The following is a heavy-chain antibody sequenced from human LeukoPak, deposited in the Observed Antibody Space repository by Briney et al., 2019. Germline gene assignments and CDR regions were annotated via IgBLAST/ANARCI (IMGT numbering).Heavy chain of an antibody. D-gene: IGHD6-19*01. CDR2: IIPIFGTA. CDR1: GGTFSSYA. Sequence: SVKVSCKASGGTFSSYAISWVRQAPGQGLEWMGGIIPIFGTANYAQKFQGRVTITTDESTSTAYMELSSLRSEDTAVYYCASSTIVVAGQDAFDIWGQGTMVTVSS. J-gene: IGHJ3*02. V-gene: IGHV1-69*05. CDR3: ASSTIVVAGQDAFDI.